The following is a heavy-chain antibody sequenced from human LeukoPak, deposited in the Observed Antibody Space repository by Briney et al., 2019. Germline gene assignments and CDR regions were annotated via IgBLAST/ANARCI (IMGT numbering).Heavy chain of an antibody. CDR1: GYSFTSYL. D-gene: IGHD2-15*01. V-gene: IGHV5-51*01. CDR2: IYPGDSDT. Sequence: GESLKISCKGSGYSFTSYLIGWVRQMPGKGLEWMGIIYPGDSDTRYSPSFQGQVTISADKSISTAYLQWSSLKASDTAMYYCARLSSYCSGGSCYEYNWFDPWGQGTLVTGSS. J-gene: IGHJ5*02. CDR3: ARLSSYCSGGSCYEYNWFDP.